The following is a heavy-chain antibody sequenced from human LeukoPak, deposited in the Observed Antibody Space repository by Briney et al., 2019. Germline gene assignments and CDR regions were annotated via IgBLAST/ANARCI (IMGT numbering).Heavy chain of an antibody. CDR1: EYSYTRYE. D-gene: IGHD1-7*01. CDR3: GRRNYISQAYFDY. J-gene: IGHJ4*02. V-gene: IGHV5-51*01. Sequence: GESLKISCQVSEYSYTRYEIGWGRQMPGKGLEWMGIIYPDDSDTRYSPSFQGQVTISADKSISPAYLVWSSLKASDTAMYYCGRRNYISQAYFDYWGQGTLVTVSS. CDR2: IYPDDSDT.